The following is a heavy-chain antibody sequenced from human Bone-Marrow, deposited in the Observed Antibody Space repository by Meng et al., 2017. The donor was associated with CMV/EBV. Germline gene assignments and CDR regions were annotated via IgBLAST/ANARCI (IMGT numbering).Heavy chain of an antibody. D-gene: IGHD5-24*01. J-gene: IGHJ4*02. CDR1: GFTFSDYY. V-gene: IGHV3-11*04. CDR3: ARDQDGYNYYDY. CDR2: ISSSGSTI. Sequence: GESLKISCAASGFTFSDYYMSWIRQAPGKGLEWVSYISSSGSTIHYADSVKGRFTISRDNSKNTLYLQMNSLRAEDTAVYYCARDQDGYNYYDYWGQGTLVTVSS.